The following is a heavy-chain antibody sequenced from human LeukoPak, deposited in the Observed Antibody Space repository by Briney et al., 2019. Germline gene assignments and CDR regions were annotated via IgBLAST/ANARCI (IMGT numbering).Heavy chain of an antibody. V-gene: IGHV1-69*04. CDR2: ISPILGLR. CDR1: GSTFIRDT. Sequence: SVKVSCKTSGSTFIRDTISWVRQAPGQGPEWMGRISPILGLRNFAQKFQGRVTITADKSTSTAYMELSSLRSEDTAVYYCAREFEGYDDYSDSYYGMDVWGQGTTVTVSS. D-gene: IGHD4-17*01. CDR3: AREFEGYDDYSDSYYGMDV. J-gene: IGHJ6*02.